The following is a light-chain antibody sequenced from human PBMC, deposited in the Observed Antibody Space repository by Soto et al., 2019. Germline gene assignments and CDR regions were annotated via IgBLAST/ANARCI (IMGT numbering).Light chain of an antibody. CDR3: QQRYSTPRT. CDR1: QSINSY. Sequence: DIQMTQSPSSLSASVGDRVTITCRASQSINSYLNWYQQKPGKAPKLLIYAASSLQGGVPARFSGTGTGTDFSLTISTLQPEDFATYYCQQRYSTPRTFGQGTKVEIK. J-gene: IGKJ1*01. CDR2: AAS. V-gene: IGKV1-39*01.